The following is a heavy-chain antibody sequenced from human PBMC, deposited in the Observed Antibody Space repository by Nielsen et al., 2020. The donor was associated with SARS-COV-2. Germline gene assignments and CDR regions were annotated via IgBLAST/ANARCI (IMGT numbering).Heavy chain of an antibody. CDR1: GASISSSSYF. D-gene: IGHD2-2*01. CDR2: ISYSGST. J-gene: IGHJ5*02. V-gene: IGHV4-39*07. Sequence: SETLSLTCTVSGASISSSSYFWGWIRQPPGKGLEWIGTISYSGSTNYNPSLKSRVTISVDTSKNQFSLKLSSVTAADTAVYYCARGGVEYCSSTSCYWFDPWGQGTLVTVSS. CDR3: ARGGVEYCSSTSCYWFDP.